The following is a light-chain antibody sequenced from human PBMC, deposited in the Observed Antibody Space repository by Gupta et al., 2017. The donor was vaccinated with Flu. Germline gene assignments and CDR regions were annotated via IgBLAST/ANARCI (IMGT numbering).Light chain of an antibody. V-gene: IGLV3-21*02. J-gene: IGLJ3*02. CDR3: QVWHSSSDHWV. CDR1: NIGNKG. CDR2: DDT. Sequence: SYVLTQPPSVSVAPGQTARITCGGDNIGNKGVHWYQQKPGQAPVLVVYDDTDRPSGLPERFSGSNSGNTATLAISRVEAGDEADYYCQVWHSSSDHWVFGGGTKLTVL.